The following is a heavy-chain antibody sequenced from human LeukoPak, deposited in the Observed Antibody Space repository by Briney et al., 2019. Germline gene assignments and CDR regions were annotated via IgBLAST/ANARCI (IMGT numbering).Heavy chain of an antibody. CDR3: AKNGDRGAYCTGGTCYPYFYYYMDV. CDR2: ISSTGGTT. D-gene: IGHD2-15*01. J-gene: IGHJ6*03. Sequence: GGSLRLSCAASGFTFSSYAMSWVRQAPGKGLEWASSISSTGGTTYYADSVKGRFTISRDNSKNTLYLQMNSLRAEDTAIYYCAKNGDRGAYCTGGTCYPYFYYYMDVWGKGTTVTI. CDR1: GFTFSSYA. V-gene: IGHV3-23*01.